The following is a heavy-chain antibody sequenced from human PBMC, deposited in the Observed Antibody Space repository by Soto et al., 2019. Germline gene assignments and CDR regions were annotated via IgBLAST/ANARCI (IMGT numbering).Heavy chain of an antibody. J-gene: IGHJ6*02. Sequence: SLRLSCTASGFTFRDYALSWVRQAPGKGLEWVSFIRDRAYGGTTEYAASVKGRFTISRDDSRSIAYLQMDSLKTEDTAVYYCTKDRTRGGSNYYYYYGTDVWGQGTRVTVPS. CDR3: TKDRTRGGSNYYYYYGTDV. CDR1: GFTFRDYA. CDR2: IRDRAYGGTT. V-gene: IGHV3-49*04.